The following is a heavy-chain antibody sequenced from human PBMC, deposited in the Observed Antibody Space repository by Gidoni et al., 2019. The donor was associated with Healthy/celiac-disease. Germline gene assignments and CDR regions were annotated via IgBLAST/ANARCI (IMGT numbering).Heavy chain of an antibody. CDR3: ARHTSSLVVVPAARDYYYYGMDV. J-gene: IGHJ6*02. D-gene: IGHD2-2*01. CDR2: ISPGDSDT. Sequence: EVQLVQAGAEVKKPGEALKISGKGAGYSFTSYWSGWVRQIPGKGLEWMGIISPGDSDTRYSPSFQGHVTISADKSISTAYLQWSSLKASDTAMYYCARHTSSLVVVPAARDYYYYGMDVWGQGTTVTVSS. CDR1: GYSFTSYW. V-gene: IGHV5-51*01.